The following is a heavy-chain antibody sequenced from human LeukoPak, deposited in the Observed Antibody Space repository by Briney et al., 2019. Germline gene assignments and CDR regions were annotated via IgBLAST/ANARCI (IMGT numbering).Heavy chain of an antibody. Sequence: GSLRLSCAVSGFTFSNGWMNWVRQAPGKGLEWVGRIKSNTLDGTPDYAAPVKGRFTISRDDSKSIAYLQMNSLKTEDTAVYYCTRGGGGIVPPYWGQGTLVTVSS. CDR3: TRGGGGIVPPY. V-gene: IGHV3-15*01. D-gene: IGHD2-8*01. J-gene: IGHJ4*02. CDR1: GFTFSNGW. CDR2: IKSNTLDGTP.